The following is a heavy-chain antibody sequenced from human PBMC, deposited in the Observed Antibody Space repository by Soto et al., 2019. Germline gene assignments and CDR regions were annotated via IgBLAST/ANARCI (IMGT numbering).Heavy chain of an antibody. CDR3: SRHASDFWSGKPQYYMDV. V-gene: IGHV3-73*01. CDR2: IRSKGNNYAT. D-gene: IGHD3-3*01. Sequence: EVQLVESGGGLVQPGGSLKLSCAASGFTFSGSAMHWVRQASGKGLEWVGRIRSKGNNYATAYGASLKGRFTISRDDSKNTAYLQMNSLNTEDTAVSYCSRHASDFWSGKPQYYMDVWGKGTTVTVSS. CDR1: GFTFSGSA. J-gene: IGHJ6*03.